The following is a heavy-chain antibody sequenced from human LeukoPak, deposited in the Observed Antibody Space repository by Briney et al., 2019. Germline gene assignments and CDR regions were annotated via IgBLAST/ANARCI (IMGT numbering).Heavy chain of an antibody. Sequence: SSVKVSCKACGGTFSSYAISWVRQAPGQGLEWVGGIIPIFGTANYAQKFQSRVTITADESTSTAYMELSSLRAEDTAVYYCARESSFVGATLFDYWGQGPLVTVSS. CDR2: IIPIFGTA. V-gene: IGHV1-69*13. CDR1: GGTFSSYA. CDR3: ARESSFVGATLFDY. D-gene: IGHD1-26*01. J-gene: IGHJ4*02.